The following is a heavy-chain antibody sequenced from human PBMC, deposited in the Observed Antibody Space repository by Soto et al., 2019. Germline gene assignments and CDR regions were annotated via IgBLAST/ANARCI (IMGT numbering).Heavy chain of an antibody. J-gene: IGHJ4*02. V-gene: IGHV1-24*01. CDR2: FDPEDGET. D-gene: IGHD6-19*01. CDR1: GYTLTELS. CDR3: ATLGWEAPRQWPYSY. Sequence: GASVKVSCKVSGYTLTELSMQWVRQAPGKGLEWMGGFDPEDGETIYAQKFQGRVTMTEDTSTDTAYMELSSLRSEDTAVYYCATLGWEAPRQWPYSYWGQGTLVTVYS.